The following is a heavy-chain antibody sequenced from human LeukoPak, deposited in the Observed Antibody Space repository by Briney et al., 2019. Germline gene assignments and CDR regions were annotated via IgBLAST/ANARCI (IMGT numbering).Heavy chain of an antibody. Sequence: SETLSLTCAVYGGSFSGYYWSWIRQPPGKGLEWIGEINHSGSTNYNPSLKSRVTISVDTSKNQFSLKLSSVTAADTAVYYCARGRITMVRGVISRGWFDPWGQGTLVTVSS. V-gene: IGHV4-34*01. CDR1: GGSFSGYY. J-gene: IGHJ5*02. CDR3: ARGRITMVRGVISRGWFDP. CDR2: INHSGST. D-gene: IGHD3-10*01.